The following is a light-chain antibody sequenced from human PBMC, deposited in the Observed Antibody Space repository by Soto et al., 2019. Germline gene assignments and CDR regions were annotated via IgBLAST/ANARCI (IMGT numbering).Light chain of an antibody. CDR2: GAS. V-gene: IGKV1-39*01. Sequence: DIQMTQSPSSLSASAGDRVTITCRASQSISSTLNWYQEKPGKAPKLLIYGASSLQSGVPSRFSGSGSGTDFTLTISSLQPEDFATYYCQQSYSTLWTFGQGTKVEVE. CDR3: QQSYSTLWT. CDR1: QSISST. J-gene: IGKJ1*01.